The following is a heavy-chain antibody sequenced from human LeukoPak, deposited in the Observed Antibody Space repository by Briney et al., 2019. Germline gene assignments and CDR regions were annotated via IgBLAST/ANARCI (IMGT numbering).Heavy chain of an antibody. V-gene: IGHV4-59*01. CDR1: GGSISGYY. J-gene: IGHJ4*02. CDR2: IYYTGTT. D-gene: IGHD3-10*01. CDR3: TRGLYGSGSYGYGY. Sequence: SETLSLTCTVSGGSISGYYWSWIRQSPGKGLDWIGYIYYTGTTNYNPSLKSRVTISVDPSNNQFSLKLSSVTAADTAVYYCTRGLYGSGSYGYGYWGQGTLVTVS.